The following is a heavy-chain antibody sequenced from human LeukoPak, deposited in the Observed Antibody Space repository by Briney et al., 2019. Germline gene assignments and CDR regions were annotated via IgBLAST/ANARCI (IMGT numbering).Heavy chain of an antibody. D-gene: IGHD6-19*01. CDR2: ISGSGGST. CDR1: GFTFSSYA. V-gene: IGHV3-23*01. Sequence: PGGSLRLSCAASGFTFSSYAMSWVRQAPGKGLEWVSAISGSGGSTYYADSVKGRFTISRDNSKNTLYLQMNSLRAEDTAVYYCARAFTIAVAGNQYFDYWGQGTLVTVSS. CDR3: ARAFTIAVAGNQYFDY. J-gene: IGHJ4*02.